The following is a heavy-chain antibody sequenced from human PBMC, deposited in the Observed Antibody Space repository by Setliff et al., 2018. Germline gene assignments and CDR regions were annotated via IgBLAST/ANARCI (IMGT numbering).Heavy chain of an antibody. J-gene: IGHJ4*01. Sequence: SETLSLTCTVSGVSIRSYYWSWIRQPPGKGLEWIGYIFYSGSSNYNPSLQSRVSISVDTSKNQLSLKLGSVSAADTAVYYCARERYFDWFFEDWGHGTLVTVSS. CDR1: GVSIRSYY. V-gene: IGHV4-59*12. D-gene: IGHD3-9*01. CDR3: ARERYFDWFFED. CDR2: IFYSGSS.